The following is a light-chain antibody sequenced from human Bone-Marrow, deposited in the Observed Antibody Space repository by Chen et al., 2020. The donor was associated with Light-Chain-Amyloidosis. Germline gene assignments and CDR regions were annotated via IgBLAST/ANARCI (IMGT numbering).Light chain of an antibody. CDR2: SNN. CDR3: QVWDRSSDRPV. V-gene: IGLV1-44*01. J-gene: IGLJ3*02. Sequence: QSVLTQPPSASGTPGQRVTISCSGSSSNIGGNPVNWYHQLPGTAPKLLVYSNNQRPSGVPDRFSGSNSGNTATLTISRVEAGDEADYYCQVWDRSSDRPVFGGGTKLTVL. CDR1: SSNIGGNP.